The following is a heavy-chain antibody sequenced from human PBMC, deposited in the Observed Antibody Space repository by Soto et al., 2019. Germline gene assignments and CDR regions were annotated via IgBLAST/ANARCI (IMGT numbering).Heavy chain of an antibody. V-gene: IGHV3-53*01. CDR1: GFTVSSNY. Sequence: GGSLRLSCAASGFTVSSNYMSWVRQAPGKGLEWVSVIYSGGSTYYADSVKGRFTISRDNSKNTLYLQMNSLRAEDTAVYYCARAGSIVGADWPPSHFDYWGQGTLVTVSS. D-gene: IGHD1-26*01. CDR3: ARAGSIVGADWPPSHFDY. J-gene: IGHJ4*02. CDR2: IYSGGST.